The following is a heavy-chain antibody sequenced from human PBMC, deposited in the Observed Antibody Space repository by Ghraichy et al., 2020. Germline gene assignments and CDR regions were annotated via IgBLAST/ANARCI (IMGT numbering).Heavy chain of an antibody. Sequence: GESLNISCAASGFTFSSYWMNWVRLAPGKGLEWVASVKGDGSEKYSVDSEKGRFTISRDNAKNSLYLQMNSLRAEDTAVYHCVAGGGLDNWGQGTLVTVSS. J-gene: IGHJ4*02. CDR3: VAGGGLDN. V-gene: IGHV3-7*03. D-gene: IGHD2-15*01. CDR1: GFTFSSYW. CDR2: VKGDGSEK.